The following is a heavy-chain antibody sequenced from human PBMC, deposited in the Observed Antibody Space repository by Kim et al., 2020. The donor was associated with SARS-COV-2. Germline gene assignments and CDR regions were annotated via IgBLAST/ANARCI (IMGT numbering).Heavy chain of an antibody. J-gene: IGHJ4*02. D-gene: IGHD6-19*01. V-gene: IGHV3-33*01. Sequence: GGSLRLSCAASGFTFSSYGMHWVRQAPGKGLEWVAVIWYDVSNKYYADYVKGRFAISRDNSKNTLYLQMNSLRAEDTAVYYCASDRNHIAVAGVFDYWGQGTLVIVSS. CDR1: GFTFSSYG. CDR3: ASDRNHIAVAGVFDY. CDR2: IWYDVSNK.